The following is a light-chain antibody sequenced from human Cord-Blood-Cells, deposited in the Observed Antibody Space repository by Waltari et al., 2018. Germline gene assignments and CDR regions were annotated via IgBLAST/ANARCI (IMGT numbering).Light chain of an antibody. Sequence: DIHMTHSPSTSSASVRDRLTITCRASQSISSWLACYQQKPGNAPKLLIYDASSLQSGVPSRFSGSGAGTEFSPTISSLQPDDFATDYCQQYNSYSTFGQGTKLEIK. CDR2: DAS. CDR3: QQYNSYST. V-gene: IGKV1-5*01. J-gene: IGKJ2*01. CDR1: QSISSW.